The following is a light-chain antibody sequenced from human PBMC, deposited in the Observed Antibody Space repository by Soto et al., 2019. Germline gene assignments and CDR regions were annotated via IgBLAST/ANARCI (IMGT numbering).Light chain of an antibody. CDR1: SSDVGGYNY. CDR3: CSYAGTLRV. V-gene: IGLV2-11*01. J-gene: IGLJ2*01. Sequence: QSALTQPRSVSGSPGQSVTISCTGTSSDVGGYNYVSWYQQHPGKAPKLMIYDVSKRPSGVPDRFSGSKSGNTASLTISGLHAEDEADYYCCSYAGTLRVFGGGTKVTVL. CDR2: DVS.